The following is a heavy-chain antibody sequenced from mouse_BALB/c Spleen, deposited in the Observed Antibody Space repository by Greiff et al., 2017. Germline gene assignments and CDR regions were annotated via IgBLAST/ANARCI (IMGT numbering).Heavy chain of an antibody. J-gene: IGHJ4*01. D-gene: IGHD2-1*01. CDR2: ISYDGSN. V-gene: IGHV3-6*02. CDR3: ARDGNSLYAMDY. CDR1: GYSITSGYY. Sequence: EVKLQESGPGLVKPSQSLSLTCSVTGYSITSGYYWNWIRQFPGNKLEWMGYISYDGSNNYNPSLKNRISITRDTSKNQFFLKLNSVTTEDTATYYCARDGNSLYAMDYWGQGTSVTVSS.